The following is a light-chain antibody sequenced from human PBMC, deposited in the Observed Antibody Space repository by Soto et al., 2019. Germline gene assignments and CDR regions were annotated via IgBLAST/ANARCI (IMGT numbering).Light chain of an antibody. CDR1: QSVLYSSNNKNY. Sequence: DIVMTQSPDSLAVSLGERATINCKSSQSVLYSSNNKNYLAWYQQKPRQPPKLLIYWASTRESGVPDRFSGSGSGTEFTLTISSLQAEDVAVYYCQQYYPTPLTFGGGTKVEIK. V-gene: IGKV4-1*01. CDR3: QQYYPTPLT. CDR2: WAS. J-gene: IGKJ4*01.